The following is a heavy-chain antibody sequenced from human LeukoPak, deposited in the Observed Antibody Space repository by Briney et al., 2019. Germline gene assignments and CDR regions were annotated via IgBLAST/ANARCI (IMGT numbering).Heavy chain of an antibody. Sequence: GGSLRLSCAPSGFTFSSYSMNWGRQAPGKGLEWVSYISSSRSYIYYADSVKGRFTISRDNAKNSLYLQMSSLKVEDTAVYYCAREHSGGGNYYDSSGYYRSFDYWGQGTPVTVSS. V-gene: IGHV3-21*01. J-gene: IGHJ4*02. D-gene: IGHD3-22*01. CDR2: ISSSRSYI. CDR1: GFTFSSYS. CDR3: AREHSGGGNYYDSSGYYRSFDY.